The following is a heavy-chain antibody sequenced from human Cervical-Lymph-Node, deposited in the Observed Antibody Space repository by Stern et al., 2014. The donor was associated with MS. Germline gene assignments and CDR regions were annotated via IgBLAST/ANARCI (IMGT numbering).Heavy chain of an antibody. D-gene: IGHD2/OR15-2a*01. V-gene: IGHV3-30*18. CDR1: GFTFDHYG. Sequence: QVQLVESGGGVVQPGRSLRLSCTASGFTFDHYGIHWVRQAPGRGLEWVALISFDVSNKYYARSVRGRFTISRDNSQNTLYLQMNYLKPEDTATYYCAKLYAPMDPDFDSWGQGTRVTVSS. CDR3: AKLYAPMDPDFDS. J-gene: IGHJ4*02. CDR2: ISFDVSNK.